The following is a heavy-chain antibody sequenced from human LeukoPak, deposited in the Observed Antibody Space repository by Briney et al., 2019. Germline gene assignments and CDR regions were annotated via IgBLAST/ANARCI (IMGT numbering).Heavy chain of an antibody. Sequence: GGSLRLSCAASGFTFSDYYMSWIRQAPGKGLEWVSYISTSGSLIYYAESVKGRFTISRDNAKNSLSLQMSSLRAEDTAVYYCARGYRESYPAYWGHGTLVTVSS. CDR1: GFTFSDYY. V-gene: IGHV3-11*01. CDR3: ARGYRESYPAY. J-gene: IGHJ4*01. D-gene: IGHD1-26*01. CDR2: ISTSGSLI.